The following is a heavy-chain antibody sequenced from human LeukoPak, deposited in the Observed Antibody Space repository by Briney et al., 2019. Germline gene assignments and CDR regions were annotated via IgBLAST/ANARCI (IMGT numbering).Heavy chain of an antibody. V-gene: IGHV3-21*01. Sequence: PGGSLRLSCAASGFTFSSSTMTWVRQSPGKGLEWVSSISSSSTYIYYADSVKGRFIISRDNAKNSLYLQMNSLRAEDTAVYYCARDSLYYYDSSGYYPTGAFDIWGQGTMVTVSS. J-gene: IGHJ3*02. D-gene: IGHD3-22*01. CDR2: ISSSSTYI. CDR3: ARDSLYYYDSSGYYPTGAFDI. CDR1: GFTFSSST.